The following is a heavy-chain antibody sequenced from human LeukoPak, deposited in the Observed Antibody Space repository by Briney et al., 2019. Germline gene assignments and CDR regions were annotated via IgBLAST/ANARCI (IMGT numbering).Heavy chain of an antibody. CDR2: IYTSGST. CDR1: GGSISSGSYF. D-gene: IGHD3-22*01. CDR3: ARVGYYDSFDAFDI. Sequence: SQTLSLTCTVSGGSISSGSYFWSWIRQPAGKGLEGIGRIYTSGSTNYNPSLKSRVTISVDTSKNQFSLKLSSVTAADTAVCYCARVGYYDSFDAFDIWGQGTMVTVSS. V-gene: IGHV4-61*02. J-gene: IGHJ3*02.